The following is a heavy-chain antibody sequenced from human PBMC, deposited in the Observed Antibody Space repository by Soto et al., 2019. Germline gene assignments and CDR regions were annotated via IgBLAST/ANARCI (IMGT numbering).Heavy chain of an antibody. D-gene: IGHD2-8*01. CDR2: INQDGSDK. CDR3: PMLNTRRLFPVDY. Sequence: GGSLRLSCAASGFTFGSHWMTWVRQVPGKGLEWVANINQDGSDKYYVDSAKGRFTISRDNAKNSLYLQMNSLRVEDTAVYYCPMLNTRRLFPVDYGGKGTLVTVPS. J-gene: IGHJ4*02. CDR1: GFTFGSHW. V-gene: IGHV3-7*01.